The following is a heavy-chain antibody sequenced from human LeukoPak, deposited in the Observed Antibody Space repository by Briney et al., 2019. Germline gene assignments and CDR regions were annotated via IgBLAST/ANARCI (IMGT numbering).Heavy chain of an antibody. CDR2: INHSGST. CDR3: ARDGEGVAAQTNWFDP. D-gene: IGHD2-15*01. Sequence: SETLSLTCAVYGGSFSGYYWSWIRQPPGKGLEWIGEINHSGSTNYNPSLKSRVTISVDTPKNQFSLKLSSVTAADTAVYYCARDGEGVAAQTNWFDPWGQGTLVTVSS. V-gene: IGHV4-34*01. CDR1: GGSFSGYY. J-gene: IGHJ5*02.